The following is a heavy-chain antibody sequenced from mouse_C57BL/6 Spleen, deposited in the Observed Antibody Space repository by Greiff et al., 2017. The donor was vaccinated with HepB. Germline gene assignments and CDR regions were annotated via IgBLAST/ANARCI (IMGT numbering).Heavy chain of an antibody. D-gene: IGHD1-1*01. Sequence: VHLVESGAELAKPGASVKLSCKASGYTFTSYWMHWVKQRPGQGLEWIGYINPSSGYTKYNQKFKDKATLTADKSSSTAYMQLNSLTYEDSAIYYCASPIYYYGSSYEGIAYWGQGTLVTVSA. CDR1: GYTFTSYW. CDR3: ASPIYYYGSSYEGIAY. V-gene: IGHV1-7*01. CDR2: INPSSGYT. J-gene: IGHJ3*01.